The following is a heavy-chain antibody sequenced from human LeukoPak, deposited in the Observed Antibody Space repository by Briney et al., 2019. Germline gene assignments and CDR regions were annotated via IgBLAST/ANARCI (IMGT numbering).Heavy chain of an antibody. Sequence: PSETLSLTCAVYGGSFSGYYWSWIRQPPGKGLEWIGEINHSGSTNYNPSLKSRVPISVDTSKNQFSLKLSSVTAADTAVYYCARAGDYDFWSGYFPNWFDPWGQGTLVTVSS. V-gene: IGHV4-34*01. D-gene: IGHD3-3*01. CDR1: GGSFSGYY. CDR3: ARAGDYDFWSGYFPNWFDP. CDR2: INHSGST. J-gene: IGHJ5*02.